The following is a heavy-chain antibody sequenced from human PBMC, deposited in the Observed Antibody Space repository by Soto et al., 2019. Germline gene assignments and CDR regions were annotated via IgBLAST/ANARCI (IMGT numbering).Heavy chain of an antibody. V-gene: IGHV3-23*01. CDR3: AKGLTAMVTGYYYYYKDV. CDR1: GFTFSSYA. J-gene: IGHJ6*03. D-gene: IGHD5-18*01. Sequence: GGSLRLSCAASGFTFSSYAMSWVRQAPGKGLEWVSAISGSGGSTYYADSVKGRFTISRDNSKNTLYLQMNSLRAEDTAVYYCAKGLTAMVTGYYYYYKDVWGKGTTVTVSS. CDR2: ISGSGGST.